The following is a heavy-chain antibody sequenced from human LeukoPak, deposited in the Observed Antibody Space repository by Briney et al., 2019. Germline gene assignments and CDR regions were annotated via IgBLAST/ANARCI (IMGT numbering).Heavy chain of an antibody. CDR1: GYVFSGYY. CDR2: INPNSGDT. D-gene: IGHD3-16*01. Sequence: ASVKVSCKASGYVFSGYYIHWVRQAPGQGLELMGRINPNSGDTNYIQKFQGRVTMTRDTSISTAYMDLRSLKSDDTAVYYCARDRGSGGNHFDYWGQGTLVTVSS. J-gene: IGHJ4*02. CDR3: ARDRGSGGNHFDY. V-gene: IGHV1-2*06.